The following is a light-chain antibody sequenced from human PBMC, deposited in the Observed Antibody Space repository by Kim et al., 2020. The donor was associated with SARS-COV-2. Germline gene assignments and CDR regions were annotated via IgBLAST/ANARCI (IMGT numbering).Light chain of an antibody. V-gene: IGLV1-40*01. J-gene: IGLJ1*01. CDR1: GSNFGAGYD. CDR3: QSFDSSLRGYV. CDR2: LND. Sequence: QKITISCTGSGSNFGAGYDVQWYQQVPGKPPKLLIYLNDNRPSGVPDRFSGSRSGTSASLAIAGLQPEDEADYFCQSFDSSLRGYVFGTGTKVTVL.